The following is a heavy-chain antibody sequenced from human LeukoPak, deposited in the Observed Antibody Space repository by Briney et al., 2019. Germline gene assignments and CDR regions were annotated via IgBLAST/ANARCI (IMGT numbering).Heavy chain of an antibody. J-gene: IGHJ4*02. CDR3: ARESHATFDY. CDR1: GFTFSNYW. CDR2: MNQDGSEK. D-gene: IGHD1-26*01. Sequence: GGSLRLSCADSGFTFSNYWMSWVRQAPGKGLEWVVNMNQDGSEKYYVDSVKGRFTISRDNAKNSLYLQKTSPRAEDTAVYYCARESHATFDYWGQGTLVIVSS. V-gene: IGHV3-7*01.